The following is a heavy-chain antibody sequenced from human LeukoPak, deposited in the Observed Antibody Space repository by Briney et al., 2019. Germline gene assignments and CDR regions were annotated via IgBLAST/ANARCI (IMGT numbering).Heavy chain of an antibody. CDR3: ARGRGWLRTFDY. D-gene: IGHD5-12*01. CDR2: INHSGST. V-gene: IGHV4-34*01. CDR1: GGSFSGYY. J-gene: IGHJ4*02. Sequence: SETLSLTCAVYGGSFSGYYWSWIRQPPGKGLEWIGEINHSGSTNYNPSLKSRVTISVDTSKNQFSLKLSSVTAADTAVYYCARGRGWLRTFDYWGQGTLVTVSS.